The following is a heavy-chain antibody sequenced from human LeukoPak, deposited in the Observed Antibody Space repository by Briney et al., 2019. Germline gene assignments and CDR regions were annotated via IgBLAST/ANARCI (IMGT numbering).Heavy chain of an antibody. CDR1: GFTFSSYG. J-gene: IGHJ4*02. CDR3: AKGSDYPDN. Sequence: GGSLRLSCAASGFTFSSYGMHWVRQAPGKGLEWVAVISYDGSNKYYADSVKGRFTISRDNSKNTLYLQMNSLRAEDTCMYYCAKGSDYPDNWGQGTLVTVSS. V-gene: IGHV3-30*18. CDR2: ISYDGSNK.